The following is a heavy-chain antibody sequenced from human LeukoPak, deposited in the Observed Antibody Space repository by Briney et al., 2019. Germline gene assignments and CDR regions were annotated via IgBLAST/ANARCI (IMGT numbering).Heavy chain of an antibody. V-gene: IGHV3-7*01. D-gene: IGHD6-13*01. Sequence: PGGSLRLSCAASGFTFSSYGMHWVRQAPGKGLEWVANIKQDGKGKYYVDSVKGRFTISRDNAKKSLYLQMNSLRAEDTAVYYCARAEYSSSWFLEYWGQGTLVTVSS. J-gene: IGHJ4*02. CDR1: GFTFSSYG. CDR3: ARAEYSSSWFLEY. CDR2: IKQDGKGK.